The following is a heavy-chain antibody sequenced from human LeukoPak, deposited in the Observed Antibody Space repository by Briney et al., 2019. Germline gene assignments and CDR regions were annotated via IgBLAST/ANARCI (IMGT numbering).Heavy chain of an antibody. V-gene: IGHV3-23*01. CDR3: ARDFLSTTAGPGYFDY. J-gene: IGHJ4*02. Sequence: GGSLRLSCAASGFTFSSYAMSWVRQAPGKGLEWVSAISGSGGSTYYADSVKGRFTISRDNSKNTLYLQMNSLRAEDTAVYYCARDFLSTTAGPGYFDYWGQGTLVTVSS. CDR1: GFTFSSYA. D-gene: IGHD4-17*01. CDR2: ISGSGGST.